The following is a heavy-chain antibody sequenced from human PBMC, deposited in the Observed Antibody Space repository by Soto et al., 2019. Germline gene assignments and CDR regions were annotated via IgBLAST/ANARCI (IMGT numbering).Heavy chain of an antibody. CDR1: GFTFSNYG. Sequence: GGSLRLSCAASGFTFSNYGLTWVRQAPGKGLEWVAGISGSGGSTHYADSVKGRFTISRDNSKNTLYLQMNSLRAEDTAVYYCARELSGGFDYWGQGTLVTVSS. V-gene: IGHV3-23*01. CDR2: ISGSGGST. J-gene: IGHJ4*02. CDR3: ARELSGGFDY. D-gene: IGHD2-15*01.